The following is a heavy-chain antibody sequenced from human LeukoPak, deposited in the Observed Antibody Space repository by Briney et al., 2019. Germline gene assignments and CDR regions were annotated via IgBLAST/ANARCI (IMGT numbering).Heavy chain of an antibody. CDR2: INHSGST. V-gene: IGHV4-34*01. CDR3: ARQGGYSGSLRAYYYYMDV. Sequence: SETLSLTCAVYGGSFSGYYWSWIRQPPGKGLEWIGEINHSGSTNYNPSFKSRVTISVDTSKNQFSLKLSSVTAADTAVYYCARQGGYSGSLRAYYYYMDVWGKGTTVTVSS. J-gene: IGHJ6*03. D-gene: IGHD1-26*01. CDR1: GGSFSGYY.